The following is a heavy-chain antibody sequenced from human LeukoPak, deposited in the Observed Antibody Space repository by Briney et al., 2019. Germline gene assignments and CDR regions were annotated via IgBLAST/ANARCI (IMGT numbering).Heavy chain of an antibody. CDR3: ARDGALDY. CDR2: INPNTGVT. Sequence: ASVKVSCKASGFTFTDYYMHWVRQAPGQGLEWMGWINPNTGVTNRAQKFQGRVTMTRDTSITTAYMELTRLKSDVTAVYYCARDGALDYWGQGTLVTVSS. V-gene: IGHV1-2*02. CDR1: GFTFTDYY. D-gene: IGHD3-16*01. J-gene: IGHJ4*02.